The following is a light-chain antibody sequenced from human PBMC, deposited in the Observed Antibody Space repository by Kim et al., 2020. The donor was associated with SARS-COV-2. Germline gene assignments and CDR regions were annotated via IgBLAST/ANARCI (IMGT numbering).Light chain of an antibody. V-gene: IGLV2-14*03. CDR2: DVN. CDR3: SSYANSSPSV. Sequence: SITISCTGTTNAFYHYIYVSWYQQHPGKAPKRLIYDVNSRPSGVSDLFSGSKSGYTGSLTISGLQAEDEADYYCSSYANSSPSVFGSGTKVTVL. J-gene: IGLJ1*01. CDR1: TNAFYHYIY.